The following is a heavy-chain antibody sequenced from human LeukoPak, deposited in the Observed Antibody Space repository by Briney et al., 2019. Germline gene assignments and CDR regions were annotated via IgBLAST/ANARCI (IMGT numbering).Heavy chain of an antibody. D-gene: IGHD2-8*02. CDR1: GFTFDEYA. V-gene: IGHV3-9*01. Sequence: SLRLPCAASGFTFDEYAMHWVRQAPGKGLEWVSGISWNSGSIGYADSVKGRFTISRDNAKNSLYLQMNSLRAEDTALYYCAKSVHAGRDGMDVWGQGTTVTVSS. CDR3: AKSVHAGRDGMDV. CDR2: ISWNSGSI. J-gene: IGHJ6*02.